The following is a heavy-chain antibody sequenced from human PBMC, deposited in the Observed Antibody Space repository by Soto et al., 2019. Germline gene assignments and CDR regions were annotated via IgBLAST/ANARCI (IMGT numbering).Heavy chain of an antibody. CDR2: TYYRSKWYN. CDR3: ARVRSITMVRGLRHYYGMDV. V-gene: IGHV6-1*01. J-gene: IGHJ6*02. CDR1: GDSVSSNSAA. D-gene: IGHD3-10*01. Sequence: KTSETLSLTCAISGDSVSSNSAAWNWIRQSPSRGLEWLGRTYYRSKWYNDYAVSVKSRITINPDTSKNQFSLQLNSVTPEDTAVYYCARVRSITMVRGLRHYYGMDVWGQGTTVTVSS.